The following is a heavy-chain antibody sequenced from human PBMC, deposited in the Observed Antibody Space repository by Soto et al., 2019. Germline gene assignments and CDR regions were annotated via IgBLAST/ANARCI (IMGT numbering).Heavy chain of an antibody. V-gene: IGHV3-30*18. Sequence: GGSLRLSCAASGFTFSSYGMHWVRQAPGKGLEWVAVISYDGSNKYYADSVKGRFTISRDNSKNTLYLQMNSLRAEDTAVYYCAKSPGGYYSFDIWGQGTMVTVPS. CDR2: ISYDGSNK. J-gene: IGHJ3*02. D-gene: IGHD3-3*01. CDR1: GFTFSSYG. CDR3: AKSPGGYYSFDI.